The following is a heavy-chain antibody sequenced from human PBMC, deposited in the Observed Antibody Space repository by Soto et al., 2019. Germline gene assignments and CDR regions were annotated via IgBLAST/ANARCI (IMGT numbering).Heavy chain of an antibody. V-gene: IGHV4-4*02. D-gene: IGHD1-26*01. CDR2: IYHSGST. CDR1: GGSISSSNW. CDR3: ARDQRGGSYRY. J-gene: IGHJ4*02. Sequence: QVQLQESGPGLVKPSGTLSLTCAVSGGSISSSNWWSWVRQPPGKGLEWIGEIYHSGSTNYNPSRTSRVTTSVDKSKTQFALTLSSVTAADTAVYYCARDQRGGSYRYWGQGTLVTVSS.